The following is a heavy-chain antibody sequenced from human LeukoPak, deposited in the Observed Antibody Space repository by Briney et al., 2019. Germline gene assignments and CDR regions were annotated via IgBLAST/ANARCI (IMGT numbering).Heavy chain of an antibody. Sequence: GGSLRLSCVAFGFTFNNYGMHWVRQAPGKGLEWVGRIKSKTDGGTTDYAAPVKGRFTISRDDSKNTLYLQMNSLKTEDTAVYYCTTRITIFGVVTSFDYWGQGTLVTVSS. V-gene: IGHV3-15*01. D-gene: IGHD3-3*01. J-gene: IGHJ4*02. CDR3: TTRITIFGVVTSFDY. CDR1: GFTFNNYG. CDR2: IKSKTDGGTT.